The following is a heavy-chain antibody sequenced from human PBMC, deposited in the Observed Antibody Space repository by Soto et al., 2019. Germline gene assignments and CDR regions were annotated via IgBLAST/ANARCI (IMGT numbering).Heavy chain of an antibody. J-gene: IGHJ4*02. Sequence: PGESLKISCQGSGYSFIGYWVAWVRQMPGNGLEWMGIIYPGDSDTRYSPSFEGQVTISADRSISTAYLHWNSLRASDTAIYYCVRAGRARYGGHFDYWGQGTLVTVSS. V-gene: IGHV5-51*01. CDR3: VRAGRARYGGHFDY. CDR1: GYSFIGYW. CDR2: IYPGDSDT. D-gene: IGHD5-18*01.